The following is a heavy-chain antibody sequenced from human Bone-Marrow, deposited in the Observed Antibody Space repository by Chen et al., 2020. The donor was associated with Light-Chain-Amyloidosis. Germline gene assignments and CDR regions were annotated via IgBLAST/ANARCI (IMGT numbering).Heavy chain of an antibody. Sequence: QLQLQESGPGLVRPSETLSLTCTVSGGSISINSYYWGWIRQPPGKGLEWIGSMSYSGSTYYSPSLKSRVTISVDTPKNQFSLRLNSVTAADTALYYCARMFGFCSGGSCYSAYFDYWGQGALVTDSS. V-gene: IGHV4-39*01. D-gene: IGHD2-15*01. CDR2: MSYSGST. J-gene: IGHJ4*02. CDR1: GGSISINSYY. CDR3: ARMFGFCSGGSCYSAYFDY.